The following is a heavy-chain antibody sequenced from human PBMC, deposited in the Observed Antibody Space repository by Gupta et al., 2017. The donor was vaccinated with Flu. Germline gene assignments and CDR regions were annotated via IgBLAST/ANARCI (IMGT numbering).Heavy chain of an antibody. D-gene: IGHD2-21*02. CDR1: MG. CDR3: ARMFYHCGGDCYSWFDP. J-gene: IGHJ5*02. V-gene: IGHV2-26*01. Sequence: MGVTWIRQSPGKALEWLAHIFSSDEESYSTSLRNRLTISKDTSKSQVVLTMTNMDPVDTATYYWARMFYHCGGDCYSWFDPWGQGTQVTVSS. CDR2: IFSSDEE.